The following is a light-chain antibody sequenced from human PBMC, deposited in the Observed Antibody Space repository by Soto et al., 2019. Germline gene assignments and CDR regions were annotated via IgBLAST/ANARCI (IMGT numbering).Light chain of an antibody. Sequence: QSVLTQPPSVSGAPGQRGTISCTGSSSHIGAGYDVHWYQQLPGTAPKLLIYGNSNRPSGVPDRFSGSKSGTSASLAITGLQAEDEADYYCQSYDSSLSALYVFGTGTKVTVL. CDR3: QSYDSSLSALYV. CDR1: SSHIGAGYD. J-gene: IGLJ1*01. V-gene: IGLV1-40*01. CDR2: GNS.